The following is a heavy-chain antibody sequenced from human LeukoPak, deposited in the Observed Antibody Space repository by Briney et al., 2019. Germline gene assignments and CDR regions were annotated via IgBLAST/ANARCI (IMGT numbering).Heavy chain of an antibody. CDR1: GGSFSGYY. CDR3: ARDRYSGSYLYYYGMDV. D-gene: IGHD1-26*01. J-gene: IGHJ6*02. Sequence: PSETLSFTCAVYGGSFSGYYWSWIRQPPGKGLEWIGEINHSGSTNYNPSLKSRVTISVDTSKNQFSLKLSSVTAADTAVYYCARDRYSGSYLYYYGMDVWGQGTTVTVSS. V-gene: IGHV4-34*01. CDR2: INHSGST.